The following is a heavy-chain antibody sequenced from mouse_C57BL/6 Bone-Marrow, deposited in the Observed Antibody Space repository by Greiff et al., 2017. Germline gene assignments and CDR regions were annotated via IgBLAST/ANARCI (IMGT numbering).Heavy chain of an antibody. CDR3: TTLAHLDY. J-gene: IGHJ2*01. CDR1: GFNIKDDY. CDR2: IDPENGDT. V-gene: IGHV14-4*01. Sequence: EVQVVEPGAELVRPGASVKLSCTASGFNIKDDYMHWVKQRPEQGLEWIGWIDPENGDTEYASKFKGKATITADTSSNTAYLQLSSLTSEDTAVXYCTTLAHLDYWGQGTTLTVSS.